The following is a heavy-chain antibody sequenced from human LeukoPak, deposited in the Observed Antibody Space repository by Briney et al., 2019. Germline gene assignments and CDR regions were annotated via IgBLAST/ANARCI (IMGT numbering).Heavy chain of an antibody. V-gene: IGHV1-58*01. Sequence: SVKVSCKASGFTFTSTAVQWVRQARGQRLEWIGWILVGSGNTNYAQMFQERVTLTWDVSTSTAYMVLSSLRSEDTAIYYCASDPPYTSSSAWWGQGTLVAVSS. CDR2: ILVGSGNT. J-gene: IGHJ4*02. CDR1: GFTFTSTA. D-gene: IGHD2-2*01. CDR3: ASDPPYTSSSAW.